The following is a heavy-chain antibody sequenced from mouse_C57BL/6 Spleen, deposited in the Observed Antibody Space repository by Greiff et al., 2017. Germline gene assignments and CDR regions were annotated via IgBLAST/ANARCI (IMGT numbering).Heavy chain of an antibody. CDR1: GYTFTGYE. Sequence: QVQLQQPGAELVRPGASVTLSCKASGYTFTGYEMHWVKQTPVHGLEWIGAIDPATGGTAYNQKFKGKAILTADKSSSTAYMALRSLTSEDSAVYYCTKYDYDGGGYYAMDYWGQGTSVTVSA. CDR3: TKYDYDGGGYYAMDY. CDR2: IDPATGGT. V-gene: IGHV1-15*01. J-gene: IGHJ4*01. D-gene: IGHD2-4*01.